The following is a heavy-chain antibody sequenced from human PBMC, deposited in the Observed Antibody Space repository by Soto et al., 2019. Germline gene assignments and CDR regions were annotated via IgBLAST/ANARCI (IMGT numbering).Heavy chain of an antibody. CDR1: GFTFSSYA. V-gene: IGHV3-23*01. J-gene: IGHJ6*02. Sequence: EVQLLESGGDLVQPGGSLRLSCAASGFTFSSYAMNWVRQAPGKGLEWVSAISGSGGNTFYADSVKGRFTISRDNSKNTLFLQMHSLRAEDTAIYYCAMLNSGSYSYHGMDVWCQGTTVTVSS. D-gene: IGHD1-26*01. CDR3: AMLNSGSYSYHGMDV. CDR2: ISGSGGNT.